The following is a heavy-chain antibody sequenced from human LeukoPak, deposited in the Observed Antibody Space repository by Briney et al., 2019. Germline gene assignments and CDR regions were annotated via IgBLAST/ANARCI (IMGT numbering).Heavy chain of an antibody. CDR3: VRSGYYSIDN. J-gene: IGHJ4*02. CDR1: GDSITNNHW. CDR2: IHQSGST. D-gene: IGHD6-25*01. V-gene: IGHV4-4*02. Sequence: SGTLSLTCAVSGDSITNNHWWSWVRQPPGKGLEWIGEIHQSGSTNYNPSLKSRVTISVDSFKNQFSLKLDSVTAADTAMYYCVRSGYYSIDNWGQGTLVTVSS.